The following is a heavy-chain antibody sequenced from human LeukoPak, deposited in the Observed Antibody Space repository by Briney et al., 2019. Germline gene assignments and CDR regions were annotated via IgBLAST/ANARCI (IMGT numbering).Heavy chain of an antibody. Sequence: GGSLRLSCAASGFTFSSYGMHWVRQAPGKGLEWVAFIRYDGSNKYYADSVKGRFTISRDNSKNTLYLQMNSLRAEDTAVYYCAKVLFSSGYYYSDYWGQGTLVTVSS. V-gene: IGHV3-30*02. CDR3: AKVLFSSGYYYSDY. D-gene: IGHD3-22*01. CDR2: IRYDGSNK. J-gene: IGHJ4*02. CDR1: GFTFSSYG.